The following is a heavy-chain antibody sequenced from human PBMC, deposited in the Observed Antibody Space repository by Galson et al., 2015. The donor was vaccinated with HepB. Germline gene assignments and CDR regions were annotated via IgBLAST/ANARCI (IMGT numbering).Heavy chain of an antibody. J-gene: IGHJ5*02. CDR1: GGSFSGYY. CDR3: ARGSRFLEWLSSRSSSNNWFDP. D-gene: IGHD3-3*01. CDR2: MHHSGST. Sequence: ETLSLTCAVYGGSFSGYYWSWIRQPPGKGLEWIGEMHHSGSTNYNPSLKSRVTISVDTSNNQFSLRLSSVTAADTAVYYCARGSRFLEWLSSRSSSNNWFDPWGQGTLVTVSS. V-gene: IGHV4-34*01.